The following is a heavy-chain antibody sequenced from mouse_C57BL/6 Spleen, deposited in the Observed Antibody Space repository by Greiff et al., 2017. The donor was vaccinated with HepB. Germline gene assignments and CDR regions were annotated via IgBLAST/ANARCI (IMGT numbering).Heavy chain of an antibody. Sequence: QVTLKECGPGILQPSQTLSLTCSFSGFSLSTFGMGVGWIRQPSGKGLEWLAHIWWDDDKYYNPALKSRLTISKDTSKNQVFLKIANVDTADTATYYCSRISMVTDYYAMDYWGQGTSVTVSS. CDR2: IWWDDDK. CDR3: SRISMVTDYYAMDY. V-gene: IGHV8-8*01. D-gene: IGHD2-2*01. CDR1: GFSLSTFGMG. J-gene: IGHJ4*01.